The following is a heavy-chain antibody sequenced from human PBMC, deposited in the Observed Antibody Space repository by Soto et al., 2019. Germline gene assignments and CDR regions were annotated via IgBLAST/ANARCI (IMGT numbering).Heavy chain of an antibody. CDR1: GCTFSSYW. CDR3: ARGANWFDP. Sequence: EVPLVESGGGLVQPGGSLRLSCAASGCTFSSYWMHWVRQAPGKGLVWVSRINSDGSTTDYADSVKGRFTVSRDNAKNTLYLQMNSLRAGDTAVYYCARGANWFDPWGQGTLVTVSS. J-gene: IGHJ5*02. CDR2: INSDGSTT. V-gene: IGHV3-74*01.